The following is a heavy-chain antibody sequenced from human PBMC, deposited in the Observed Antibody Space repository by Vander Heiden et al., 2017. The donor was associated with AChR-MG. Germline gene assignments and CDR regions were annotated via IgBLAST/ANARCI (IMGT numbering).Heavy chain of an antibody. V-gene: IGHV4-38-2*01. J-gene: IGHJ6*02. CDR3: ASSKNTYYYDSSGYRGYYYYGMDV. CDR2: IYHSGST. CDR1: GYSISSGYY. Sequence: QVQLQESGPGLVKPSETLSLTCAVPGYSISSGYYWGSIRQPPGKGLEWIGSIYHSGSTYYNPSLKSRVTISVDTSKNQFSLKLSSVTAADTAVYYWASSKNTYYYDSSGYRGYYYYGMDVWGQGTTVTVSS. D-gene: IGHD3-22*01.